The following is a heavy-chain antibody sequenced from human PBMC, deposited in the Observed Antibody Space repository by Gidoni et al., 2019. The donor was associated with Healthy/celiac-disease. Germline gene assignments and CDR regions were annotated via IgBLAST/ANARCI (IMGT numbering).Heavy chain of an antibody. J-gene: IGHJ6*02. D-gene: IGHD2-2*01. Sequence: EVPLTGRGGDWVRTGRHLRPPWAGAGSTFINQALSGFHSGQGRGLELVWAISGSACRACYACSVKGRFTISRVNSENALCLQMNRLRADDAAAHYCAKKVQRKVVPASIPDGYDSYYYGMDVWGQGTTVTVSS. CDR3: AKKVQRKVVPASIPDGYDSYYYGMDV. V-gene: IGHV3-23*01. CDR2: ISGSACRA. CDR1: GSTFINQA.